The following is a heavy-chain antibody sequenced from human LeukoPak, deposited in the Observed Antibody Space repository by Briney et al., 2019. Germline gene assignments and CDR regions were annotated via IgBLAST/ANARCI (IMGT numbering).Heavy chain of an antibody. Sequence: GGSLRLSCAASGFTFSDYNMRWIRQAPGKVLEWVSSISRSGSTKYYADSVKGRFTISRDNAKNSLFLQMNSLRAEDTAVYYCARGHTAVTRHFDFWGQGALVTVSS. D-gene: IGHD4-17*01. V-gene: IGHV3-11*04. CDR3: ARGHTAVTRHFDF. J-gene: IGHJ4*02. CDR1: GFTFSDYN. CDR2: ISRSGSTK.